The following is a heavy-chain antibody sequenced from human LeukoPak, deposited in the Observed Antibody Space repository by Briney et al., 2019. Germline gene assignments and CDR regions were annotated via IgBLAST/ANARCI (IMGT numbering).Heavy chain of an antibody. D-gene: IGHD3-22*01. CDR1: GFTFDDYG. J-gene: IGHJ4*02. Sequence: GGSLRLSCAASGFTFDDYGMSWVRQAPGKGLEWVSGINWNGGSTGYADSVKGRFTISRDNSKNTLYLQLNSLRLEDTAVYYCAKPYYYDSSGYYYFEYWGQGTLVTVSS. CDR3: AKPYYYDSSGYYYFEY. CDR2: INWNGGST. V-gene: IGHV3-20*04.